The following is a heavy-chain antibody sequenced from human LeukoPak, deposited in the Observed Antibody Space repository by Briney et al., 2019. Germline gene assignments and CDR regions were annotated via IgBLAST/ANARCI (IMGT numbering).Heavy chain of an antibody. CDR1: GGSFSGYY. J-gene: IGHJ4*02. CDR3: ARGAWELLGGLDY. V-gene: IGHV4-34*01. CDR2: INHSGST. Sequence: SETLSLTCAVYGGSFSGYYWSWIRQPPGKGLEWIGEINHSGSTNYNPSLKSRVTISVDTSKNQFSLKLRSVTAADTAVYYCARGAWELLGGLDYWGQGTLVTVSS. D-gene: IGHD1-26*01.